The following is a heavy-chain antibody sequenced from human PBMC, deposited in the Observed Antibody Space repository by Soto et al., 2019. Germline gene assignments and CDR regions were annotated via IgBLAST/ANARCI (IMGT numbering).Heavy chain of an antibody. Sequence: EVQLVESGGGLVQPGGSLRLSCAASGFTFSSYSMNWVRQAPGKGLEWVSYISSSSSTIYYADSVKGRFTISRDNAKNSLYLQMNSLRDEATAVYFCARSPPPPYSSSGWFDPWGQGTLVTVSS. CDR2: ISSSSSTI. CDR3: ARSPPPPYSSSGWFDP. D-gene: IGHD6-6*01. CDR1: GFTFSSYS. V-gene: IGHV3-48*02. J-gene: IGHJ5*02.